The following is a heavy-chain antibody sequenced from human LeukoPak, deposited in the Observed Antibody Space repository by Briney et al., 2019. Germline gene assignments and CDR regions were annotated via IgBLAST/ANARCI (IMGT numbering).Heavy chain of an antibody. CDR2: ISSSGSTI. CDR1: GFTFSSYE. Sequence: PGGSLRLPCAASGFTFSSYEMNWVRQAPGKGLEWVSYISSSGSTIYYADSVKGRFTISRDNAKNSLYLQMNSLRAEDTAVYYCASSPDSSSWPRTTFYYYYYMDVWGKGTTVTISS. J-gene: IGHJ6*03. D-gene: IGHD6-13*01. CDR3: ASSPDSSSWPRTTFYYYYYMDV. V-gene: IGHV3-48*03.